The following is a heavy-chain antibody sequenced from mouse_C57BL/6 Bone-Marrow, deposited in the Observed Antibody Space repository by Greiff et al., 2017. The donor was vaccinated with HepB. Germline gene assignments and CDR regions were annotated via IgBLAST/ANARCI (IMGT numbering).Heavy chain of an antibody. Sequence: EVKLMESGGDLVKPGGSLKLSCAASGFTFSSYGMSWVRQTPDKRLEWVATISSGGSYTYYPDSVKGRFTISRDNAKNTLYLQMSSLKSEDTAMYYCARPLYDYDGYAMDYWGQGTSVTVSS. CDR3: ARPLYDYDGYAMDY. J-gene: IGHJ4*01. V-gene: IGHV5-6*01. CDR1: GFTFSSYG. D-gene: IGHD2-4*01. CDR2: ISSGGSYT.